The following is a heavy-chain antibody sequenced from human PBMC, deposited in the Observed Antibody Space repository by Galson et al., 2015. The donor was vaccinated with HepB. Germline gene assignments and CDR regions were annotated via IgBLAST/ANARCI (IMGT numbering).Heavy chain of an antibody. J-gene: IGHJ5*02. V-gene: IGHV3-30-3*01. CDR1: GFTFSSYE. CDR2: ISYDGNRK. D-gene: IGHD1-26*01. CDR3: ARDRAKWELRGGCRFDP. Sequence: SLRLSCAASGFTFSSYEMHWVRQAPGKGLEWVAEISYDGNRKNYIDSVKGRFTISRDDPQNTLYLQMNSLRPEDTAVYYCARDRAKWELRGGCRFDPWGQGTLVIVSS.